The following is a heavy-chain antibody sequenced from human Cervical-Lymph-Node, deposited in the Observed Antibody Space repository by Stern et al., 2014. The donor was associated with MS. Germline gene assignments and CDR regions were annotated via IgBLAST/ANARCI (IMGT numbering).Heavy chain of an antibody. CDR3: ARSYGAVAGTGSDY. CDR1: GGTFSSYA. V-gene: IGHV1-69*01. J-gene: IGHJ4*02. CDR2: IIPIFGTA. D-gene: IGHD6-19*01. Sequence: QVQLVQSGAEVKKPGSSVKVSCKASGGTFSSYAISWVRQAPGQGLEWMGGIIPIFGTANSAQKCQGRVTIAADESASTAYMELSSLRSEDTAVYYCARSYGAVAGTGSDYWGQGTLVTVSS.